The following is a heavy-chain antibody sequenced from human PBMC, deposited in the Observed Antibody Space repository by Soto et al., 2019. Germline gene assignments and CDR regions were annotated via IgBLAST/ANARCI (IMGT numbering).Heavy chain of an antibody. D-gene: IGHD2-2*01. V-gene: IGHV3-72*01. CDR1: GFTFSEYY. Sequence: EQLVQSGGGLVHPGGSLRLSCVASGFTFSEYYMDWVRQAPGRGLEWIGRSRNEANDCIRDYAASVKGRFSVSRDDSKSSFFLQMNGLKTEVTAVYYCVRQGYCSSTSCFDAMDVWGQGTTVTVSS. CDR2: SRNEANDCIR. J-gene: IGHJ6*02. CDR3: VRQGYCSSTSCFDAMDV.